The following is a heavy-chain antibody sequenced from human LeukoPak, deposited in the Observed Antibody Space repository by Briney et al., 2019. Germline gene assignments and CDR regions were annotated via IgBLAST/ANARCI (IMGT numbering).Heavy chain of an antibody. D-gene: IGHD1-1*01. J-gene: IGHJ6*03. Sequence: SETLSLTCTVSGGSISSSSYYWGWIRQPPGKGLVWIGSIYYSGSTYYNPSLKSRVTISVATSKNQFSLKLSSVTDADTAVYYCARQTTYYYYYYYMDVWGKGTTVTISS. CDR2: IYYSGST. CDR3: ARQTTYYYYYYYMDV. CDR1: GGSISSSSYY. V-gene: IGHV4-39*01.